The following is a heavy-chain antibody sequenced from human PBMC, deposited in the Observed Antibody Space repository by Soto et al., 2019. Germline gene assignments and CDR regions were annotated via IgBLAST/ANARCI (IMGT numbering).Heavy chain of an antibody. D-gene: IGHD3-3*01. J-gene: IGHJ6*02. CDR3: AREGPNVLRFLEWLPPGMDV. CDR2: IYSGGST. Sequence: EVQLVESGGGLIQPGGSLRLSCAASGFTVSSNYMSWVRQAPGKGLEWVSVIYSGGSTYYADSVKGRFTISRDNSKNTLYLQMNSLRAEDTAVYYCAREGPNVLRFLEWLPPGMDVWGQGTTVTVSS. CDR1: GFTVSSNY. V-gene: IGHV3-53*01.